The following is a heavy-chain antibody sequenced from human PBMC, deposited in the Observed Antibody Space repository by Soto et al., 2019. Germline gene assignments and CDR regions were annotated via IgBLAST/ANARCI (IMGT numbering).Heavy chain of an antibody. CDR2: IYHSGST. Sequence: SETLSLTCAFSGCSLSRGGYSLRWIRPPPGKGLEWIGYIYHSGSTYYNPSLKIRVTISVDRSKNQFSLKLSSVTAADTAVYYCARDQTTVTPPAFDYWGQGTLVTVSS. J-gene: IGHJ4*02. V-gene: IGHV4-30-2*01. CDR1: GCSLSRGGYS. CDR3: ARDQTTVTPPAFDY. D-gene: IGHD4-4*01.